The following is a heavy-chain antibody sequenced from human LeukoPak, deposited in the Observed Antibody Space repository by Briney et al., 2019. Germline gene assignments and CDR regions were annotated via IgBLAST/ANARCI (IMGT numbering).Heavy chain of an antibody. CDR2: ISGSGGST. CDR3: EKAPYSSSWYRPPYFDY. V-gene: IGHV3-23*01. D-gene: IGHD6-13*01. Sequence: PGGSLRLSCAASGFTFSSYAMSWVRHAPGNGLEWVSSISGSGGSTYYADSVKGRFTIARDNSKNTLYLQMNSLRAEDTAVYYCEKAPYSSSWYRPPYFDYWGQGTLVTVSS. CDR1: GFTFSSYA. J-gene: IGHJ4*02.